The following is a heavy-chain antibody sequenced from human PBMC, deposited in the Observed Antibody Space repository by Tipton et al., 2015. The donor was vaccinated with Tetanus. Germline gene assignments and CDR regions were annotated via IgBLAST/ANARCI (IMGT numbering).Heavy chain of an antibody. V-gene: IGHV3-30-3*01. D-gene: IGHD6-19*01. CDR1: GFTFSSYA. CDR3: AREDIAVAGSASRSQPGFDP. Sequence: SLRLSCAASGFTFSSYAMHWVRQAPGKGLEWVAVISYDGSNKYYADSVKGRFTISRDNSKNTLYLQMNSLRAEDTAVYYCAREDIAVAGSASRSQPGFDPWGQGTLVTVSS. CDR2: ISYDGSNK. J-gene: IGHJ5*02.